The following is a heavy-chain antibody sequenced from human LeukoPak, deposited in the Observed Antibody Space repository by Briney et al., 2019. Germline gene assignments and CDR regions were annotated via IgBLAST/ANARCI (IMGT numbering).Heavy chain of an antibody. V-gene: IGHV3-21*01. CDR2: ISSSSSYI. D-gene: IGHD2-21*02. J-gene: IGHJ3*02. CDR1: GFTFSSYS. Sequence: PGGSLRLSCAASGFTFSSYSMNWVRQAPGKGLEWVSSISSSSSYIYYADSVKGRFTISRDNAKNSLYLQMNSLRAEDTAVYYCATDTYCGGDCYIPDAFDIWGQGTMVTVSS. CDR3: ATDTYCGGDCYIPDAFDI.